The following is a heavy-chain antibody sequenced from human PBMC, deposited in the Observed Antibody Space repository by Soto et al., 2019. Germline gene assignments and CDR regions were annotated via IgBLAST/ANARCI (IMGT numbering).Heavy chain of an antibody. Sequence: PSETLSLTCTVSRGSISSGDYYWSWIRQPPGKGLEWIGYIYYSGSTYYNPSLKSRVTISVDTSKNQFSLKLSSVTAADTAVYYCARAANEDDFWSGYSSYCWFDPWGQGTLVTVSS. CDR3: ARAANEDDFWSGYSSYCWFDP. J-gene: IGHJ5*02. CDR1: RGSISSGDYY. V-gene: IGHV4-30-4*01. D-gene: IGHD3-3*01. CDR2: IYYSGST.